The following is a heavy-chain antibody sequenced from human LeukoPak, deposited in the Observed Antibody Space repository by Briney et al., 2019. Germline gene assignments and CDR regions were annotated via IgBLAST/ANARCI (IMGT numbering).Heavy chain of an antibody. J-gene: IGHJ4*01. Sequence: GGSLRLSCAPSGFTFSRHGMHWVRQAPGKGLEWVAIISNDGSRKYYAHSVEGRFTISRDNSKNTLYLQMDSLRAEDTAVYYCARDRAWNYFDYWGQEPWSPSPQ. CDR2: ISNDGSRK. CDR3: ARDRAWNYFDY. V-gene: IGHV3-30*03. CDR1: GFTFSRHG. D-gene: IGHD3-3*01.